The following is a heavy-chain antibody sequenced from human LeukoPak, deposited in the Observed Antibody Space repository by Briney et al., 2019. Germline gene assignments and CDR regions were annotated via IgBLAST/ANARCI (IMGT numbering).Heavy chain of an antibody. Sequence: GGSLRLSCAASGFTLTNYAMHWVRQPAGEGLEWVSALGTAGDTFYPGSVKGRFTISRDNAKNTLYLQMNSLRLEDTAVYYCARENLAAAADYWGQGTVVTVSS. D-gene: IGHD6-25*01. CDR3: ARENLAAAADY. CDR2: LGTAGDT. V-gene: IGHV3-13*01. CDR1: GFTLTNYA. J-gene: IGHJ4*02.